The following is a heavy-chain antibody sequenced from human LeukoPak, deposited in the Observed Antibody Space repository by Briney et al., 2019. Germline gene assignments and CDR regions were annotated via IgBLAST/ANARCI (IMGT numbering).Heavy chain of an antibody. CDR2: INPNSGGT. J-gene: IGHJ5*02. CDR3: ARDTRALRSGEFDP. Sequence: VASVKVSCKASGYTFTGYYMHWVRQAPGQGLEWMGWINPNSGGTNYAQKFQGRVTMTRDTSISTAYMELSRLRSDDTAVYYCARDTRALRSGEFDPWGQGTLVTVSS. D-gene: IGHD3-3*01. V-gene: IGHV1-2*02. CDR1: GYTFTGYY.